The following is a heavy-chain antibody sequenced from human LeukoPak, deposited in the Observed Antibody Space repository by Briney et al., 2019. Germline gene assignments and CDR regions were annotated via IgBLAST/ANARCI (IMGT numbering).Heavy chain of an antibody. D-gene: IGHD2-8*01. CDR2: IYASGST. CDR1: GGSISSGSYY. CDR3: AREMVVGYYLDV. Sequence: SQTLSLTRTVSGGSISSGSYYWSWIRQPAGKGLEWIGRIYASGSTNYNPSLKSRVTISEDSSKNQFSLKLRSVTAADSAVYYCAREMVVGYYLDVWGKGTTVTVSS. V-gene: IGHV4-61*02. J-gene: IGHJ6*03.